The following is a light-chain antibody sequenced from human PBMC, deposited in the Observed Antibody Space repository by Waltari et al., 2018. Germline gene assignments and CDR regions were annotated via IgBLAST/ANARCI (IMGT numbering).Light chain of an antibody. CDR3: QKYSSSPLT. V-gene: IGKV3-20*01. CDR1: QSVSSY. Sequence: VILTQSPATLSLSPGERATLSCRASQSVSSYLAWYQQKPGQAPRLLIYGASSSATGIPDSFSGSGSGTEFTLTISSLEPEDFAVYYCQKYSSSPLTFGGGTKVEIK. J-gene: IGKJ4*01. CDR2: GAS.